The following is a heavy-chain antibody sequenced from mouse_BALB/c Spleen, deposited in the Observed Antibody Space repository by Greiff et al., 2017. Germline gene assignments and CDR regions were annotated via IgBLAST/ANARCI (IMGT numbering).Heavy chain of an antibody. CDR2: IWAGGST. V-gene: IGHV2-9*02. Sequence: QVQLKESGPGLVAPSQSLSITCTVSGFSLTSYGVHWVRQPPGKGLEWLGVIWAGGSTNYNSALMSRLSISKDNSKSQVFLKMNSLQTDDTAMYYCAREGGLTGENAMDYWGQGTSVTVSS. CDR1: GFSLTSYG. J-gene: IGHJ4*01. CDR3: AREGGLTGENAMDY. D-gene: IGHD4-1*01.